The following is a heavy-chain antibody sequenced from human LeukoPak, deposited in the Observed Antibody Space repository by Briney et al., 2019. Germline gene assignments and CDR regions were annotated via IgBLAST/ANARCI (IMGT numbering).Heavy chain of an antibody. CDR1: GGSISGYY. V-gene: IGHV4-59*01. D-gene: IGHD3-10*01. CDR2: IYYSEST. Sequence: SETLSLTCTVSGGSISGYYWSWIRQPPGKGLEWIGYIYYSESTNYNPSLKSRVTISVDTSKNQFSLKLSSVTAADTAMYYCARDEDSAYGSGSYLSWGQGTLVTVSS. CDR3: ARDEDSAYGSGSYLS. J-gene: IGHJ5*02.